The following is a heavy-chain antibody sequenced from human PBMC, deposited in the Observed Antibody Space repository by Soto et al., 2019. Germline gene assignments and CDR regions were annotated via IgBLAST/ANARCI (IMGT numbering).Heavy chain of an antibody. Sequence: QVQLVQSGAEVKKPGASVKVSCKASGYTFTSYAMHWVRQAPGQRLEWMGWINAGNGNTKYSQKFQGRVTITRDTSASTAYMELSSLRSEDTAVYYCARDAGYSYGALGYWGQGTLVTVSS. CDR2: INAGNGNT. D-gene: IGHD5-18*01. CDR3: ARDAGYSYGALGY. CDR1: GYTFTSYA. V-gene: IGHV1-3*01. J-gene: IGHJ4*02.